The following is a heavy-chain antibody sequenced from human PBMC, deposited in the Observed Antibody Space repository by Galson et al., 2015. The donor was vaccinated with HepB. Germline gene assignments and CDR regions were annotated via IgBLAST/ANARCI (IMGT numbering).Heavy chain of an antibody. CDR2: ISAYNGNT. Sequence: SVKVSCKASGYTFTNYGISWVRQAPGQGLEWMGWISAYNGNTNYAQKLQGRVTMTTDRSTSTAYMELRSLRSDDTAVYYCARARQLWLVDYWGQGTLVTVSS. D-gene: IGHD5-18*01. V-gene: IGHV1-18*01. CDR3: ARARQLWLVDY. J-gene: IGHJ4*02. CDR1: GYTFTNYG.